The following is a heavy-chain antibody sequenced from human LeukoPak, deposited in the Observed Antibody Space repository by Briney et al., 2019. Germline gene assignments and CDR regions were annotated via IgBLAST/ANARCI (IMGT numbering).Heavy chain of an antibody. CDR1: GGSISSSNW. Sequence: TSETLSLTCAVSGGSISSSNWWSWVRQPPGKGLEWIGEIYHSGSTNYNPSLKSRVTISVDKSKNQFSLKLSFVTAADTAVYYCARGWGPAYCGGDCHRHFDYWGQGALVTVSS. D-gene: IGHD2-21*02. CDR2: IYHSGST. V-gene: IGHV4-4*02. J-gene: IGHJ4*02. CDR3: ARGWGPAYCGGDCHRHFDY.